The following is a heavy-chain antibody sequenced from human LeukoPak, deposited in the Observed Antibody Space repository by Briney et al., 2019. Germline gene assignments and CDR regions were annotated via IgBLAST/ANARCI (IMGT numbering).Heavy chain of an antibody. V-gene: IGHV3-48*01. CDR1: GFTFSSYS. J-gene: IGHJ4*02. Sequence: GGSLRLSCAASGFTFSSYSMNWVRQAPGKGLEWVSFISSGSSSIYYADSVKGRFTISRDNAKNSLYLQMNSLRAEDTAVYYCARDYKSPDFWAGYPPYHHDHWGQGTLVTVSS. CDR2: ISSGSSSI. D-gene: IGHD3/OR15-3a*01. CDR3: ARDYKSPDFWAGYPPYHHDH.